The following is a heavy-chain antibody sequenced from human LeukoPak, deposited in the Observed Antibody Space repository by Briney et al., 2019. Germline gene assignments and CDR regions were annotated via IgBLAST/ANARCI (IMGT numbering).Heavy chain of an antibody. V-gene: IGHV3-30*03. CDR3: ATVYRSGWVDY. CDR2: ISYDGSDK. D-gene: IGHD6-25*01. CDR1: GFTFSSYG. J-gene: IGHJ4*02. Sequence: GGTLRLSCAASGFTFSSYGMHWVRQAPGKGLEWVAVISYDGSDKYYADSVKGRFTISRDNSKNTLYLQMNSLRAEDTAVYYCATVYRSGWVDYWGQGTLVTVSS.